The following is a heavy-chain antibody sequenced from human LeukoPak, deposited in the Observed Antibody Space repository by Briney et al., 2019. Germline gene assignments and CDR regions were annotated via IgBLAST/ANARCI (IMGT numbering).Heavy chain of an antibody. J-gene: IGHJ4*02. V-gene: IGHV1-2*02. CDR1: GYTFTGYY. Sequence: ASVKVSCKASGYTFTGYYMHWVRQAPGQGLEWMGWINPNSAGTNYAQKFQGRVTMTRDTSISTAYMELSRLRSDDTAVYYCARLVYGSGSVDYWGQGTLVTVSS. CDR2: INPNSAGT. CDR3: ARLVYGSGSVDY. D-gene: IGHD3-10*01.